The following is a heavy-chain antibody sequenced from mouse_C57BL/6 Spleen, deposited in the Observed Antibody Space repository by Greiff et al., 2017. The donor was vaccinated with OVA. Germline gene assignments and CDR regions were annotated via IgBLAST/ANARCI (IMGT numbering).Heavy chain of an antibody. CDR1: GFNIKDDY. D-gene: IGHD1-1*02. J-gene: IGHJ3*01. V-gene: IGHV14-4*01. Sequence: EVQRVESGAELVRPGASVKLSCTASGFNIKDDYMHWVKQRPEQGLEWIGWIDPENGDTEYASKFQGKATITADTSSNTAYLQLSSLTSEDTAVYYCTTLWSFAYWGQGTLVTVSA. CDR2: IDPENGDT. CDR3: TTLWSFAY.